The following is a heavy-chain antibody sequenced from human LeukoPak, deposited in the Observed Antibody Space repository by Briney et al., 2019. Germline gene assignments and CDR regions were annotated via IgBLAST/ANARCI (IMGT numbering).Heavy chain of an antibody. Sequence: SETLSLTCTVSGGSISSYYWSWIRQPPGKGLEWIGYIYYSGSTNYNPSLKSRVTISVDTSKNQFSLKLSSVTAADTAVYFCARGGWSLDFWGRGTLVAVSS. CDR1: GGSISSYY. J-gene: IGHJ2*01. CDR2: IYYSGST. V-gene: IGHV4-59*01. CDR3: ARGGWSLDF.